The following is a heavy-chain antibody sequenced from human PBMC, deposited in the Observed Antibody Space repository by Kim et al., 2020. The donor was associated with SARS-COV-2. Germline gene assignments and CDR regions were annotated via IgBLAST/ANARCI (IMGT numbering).Heavy chain of an antibody. D-gene: IGHD4-4*01. CDR3: ASPPTTNKELYFQH. V-gene: IGHV4-39*01. Sequence: SETLSLTCTVSGGSISSSSYYWGCIRQPPGKGLEWIGSIYYSGSTYYNPSLKSRVTISVDTSKNQFSLKLSSVTAADTAVYYCASPPTTNKELYFQHWGQGTLVTVSS. CDR2: IYYSGST. CDR1: GGSISSSSYY. J-gene: IGHJ1*01.